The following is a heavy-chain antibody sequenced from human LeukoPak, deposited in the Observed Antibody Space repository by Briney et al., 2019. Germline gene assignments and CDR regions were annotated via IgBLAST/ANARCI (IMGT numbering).Heavy chain of an antibody. CDR1: GGSISGHY. Sequence: SETLSLTCTVSGGSISGHYWSWIRQPPGKGLEWIGFIYYSGSTNYNPSLKSRVTISVDTSKNQFSLKLSSVTAADTAVYYCARLRYYNAFDIWGQGTMVTVSS. D-gene: IGHD3-9*01. J-gene: IGHJ3*02. CDR2: IYYSGST. CDR3: ARLRYYNAFDI. V-gene: IGHV4-59*08.